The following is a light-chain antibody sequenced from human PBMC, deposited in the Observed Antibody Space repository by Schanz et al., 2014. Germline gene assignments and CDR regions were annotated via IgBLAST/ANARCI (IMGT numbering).Light chain of an antibody. Sequence: QSALAQPASVSGSPGQSITISCTGTSSDVGNYRLVSWYQQHPGKAPKLIISEDTERPSGVSNRFSASKSGNTASLTISRLQAEDEADYYCCSYTTSDTWVFGGGTKLTVL. J-gene: IGLJ3*02. CDR3: CSYTTSDTWV. CDR2: EDT. CDR1: SSDVGNYRL. V-gene: IGLV2-23*01.